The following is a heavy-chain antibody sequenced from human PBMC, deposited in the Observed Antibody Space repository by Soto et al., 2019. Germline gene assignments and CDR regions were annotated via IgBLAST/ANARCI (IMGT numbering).Heavy chain of an antibody. CDR1: GGSFSGYY. Sequence: SETLSLTCAVYGGSFSGYYWSWIRQPPGKGLEWIGEINHSGSTNYNPSLKSRVTISVDTSKNQFSLKLSSVTAADTAVYYCARELAGSRLGMTTVLSGLPDYWGQGTLVTVSS. J-gene: IGHJ4*02. CDR2: INHSGST. D-gene: IGHD4-4*01. V-gene: IGHV4-34*01. CDR3: ARELAGSRLGMTTVLSGLPDY.